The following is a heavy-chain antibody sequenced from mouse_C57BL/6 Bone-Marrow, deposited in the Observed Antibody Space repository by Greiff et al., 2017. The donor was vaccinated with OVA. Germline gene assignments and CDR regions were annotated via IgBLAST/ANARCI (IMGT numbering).Heavy chain of an antibody. CDR1: GYTFTSYW. J-gene: IGHJ3*01. D-gene: IGHD2-4*01. V-gene: IGHV1-64*01. CDR2: IHPNSGST. Sequence: QVQLQQPGAELVKPGASVTLSCKASGYTFTSYWMHWVKQRPGQGLEWIGMIHPNSGSTNYNEKFKSKATLTVDKSSSTAYMQLSSLTSEDSAVYYCARWDYDYDGFAYWGQGTLVTVSA. CDR3: ARWDYDYDGFAY.